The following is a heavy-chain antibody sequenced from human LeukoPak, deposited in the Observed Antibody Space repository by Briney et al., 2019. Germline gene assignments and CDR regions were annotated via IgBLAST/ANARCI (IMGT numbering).Heavy chain of an antibody. CDR2: INQDGSEK. CDR1: GFTFSSFW. D-gene: IGHD1-26*01. CDR3: ASDMGATCRRCFDN. Sequence: GGSLRLSCEVSGFTFSSFWMNWVRQAPGKGLEWVANINQDGSEKYYVDSVKGRFTISRDNAKNSLYLQMSSLRVEDTAVYYCASDMGATCRRCFDNWGQGTRVSVSS. V-gene: IGHV3-7*03. J-gene: IGHJ4*02.